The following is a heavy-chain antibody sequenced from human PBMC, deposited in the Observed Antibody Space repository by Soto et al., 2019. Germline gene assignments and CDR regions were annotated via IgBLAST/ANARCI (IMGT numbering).Heavy chain of an antibody. CDR1: GGSIGSISYH. CDR2: IYYNGNT. CDR3: ARRYASGWSCPPDAFDF. J-gene: IGHJ3*01. D-gene: IGHD6-19*01. V-gene: IGHV4-39*01. Sequence: SETLSLTCTVSGGSIGSISYHWAWIRQPPGKGLEWIGNIYYNGNTYYSTSLKSRVTISVDTSKSQFSLKLSSVTAADTAVYYCARRYASGWSCPPDAFDFWGQGTTVTVSS.